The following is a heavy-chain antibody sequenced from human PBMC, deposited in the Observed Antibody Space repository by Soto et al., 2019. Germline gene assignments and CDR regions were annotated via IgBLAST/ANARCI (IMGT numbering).Heavy chain of an antibody. Sequence: GGSLRLSCAASGFTFSSYGMHWVRQAPGKGLEWVAVIWYDGSNKYYADSVKGRFTISRDNSKNTLYLQMNSLRAEDTAVYYCARDGFFIGIAAAGDSYYYYGMDVWGQGTTVTVSS. V-gene: IGHV3-33*01. J-gene: IGHJ6*02. CDR2: IWYDGSNK. D-gene: IGHD6-13*01. CDR3: ARDGFFIGIAAAGDSYYYYGMDV. CDR1: GFTFSSYG.